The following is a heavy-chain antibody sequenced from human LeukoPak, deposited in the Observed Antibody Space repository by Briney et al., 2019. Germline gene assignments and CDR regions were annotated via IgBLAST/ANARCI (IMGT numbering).Heavy chain of an antibody. CDR1: GGSISSYY. V-gene: IGHV4-59*12. Sequence: SETLSLTCTVSGGSISSYYWSWIRQPPGKGLEWIGYIYYSGSTNYNPSLKSRVTISLDTSKNQFSLKLRSVTAADTAVYYCAREPKDNDSSGYLDYWGQGTLVTVSS. J-gene: IGHJ4*02. D-gene: IGHD3-22*01. CDR2: IYYSGST. CDR3: AREPKDNDSSGYLDY.